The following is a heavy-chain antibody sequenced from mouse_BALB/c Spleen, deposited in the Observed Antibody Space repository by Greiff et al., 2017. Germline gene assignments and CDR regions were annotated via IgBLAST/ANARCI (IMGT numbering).Heavy chain of an antibody. CDR3: ARQGELLRAWCAY. CDR2: ISSGGSYT. V-gene: IGHV5-9-3*01. CDR1: GFTFSSYA. J-gene: IGHJ3*01. D-gene: IGHD1-1*01. Sequence: DVKLVESGGGLVKPGGSLKLSCAASGFTFSSYAMSWVRQTPEKRLEWVATISSGGSYTYYPDSVKGRFTISRDNAKNTLYLQMSSLRSEDTAMYYCARQGELLRAWCAYWGQGTLVTVSA.